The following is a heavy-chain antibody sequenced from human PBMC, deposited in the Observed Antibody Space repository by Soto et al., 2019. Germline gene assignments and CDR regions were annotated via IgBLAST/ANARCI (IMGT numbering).Heavy chain of an antibody. CDR3: ARHSHPTTGECPSTSCSNFDY. CDR2: IYYRGST. CDR1: GDSIISSRYY. Sequence: SATLSLTCTFSGDSIISSRYYWVLVRQPPGQGLEWIGSIYYRGSTYYSPSLKSRVTISVDTSKNQFSLKLSSVTAADTAVYYCARHSHPTTGECPSTSCSNFDYWAQGTPVTV. V-gene: IGHV4-39*01. J-gene: IGHJ4*02. D-gene: IGHD2-2*01.